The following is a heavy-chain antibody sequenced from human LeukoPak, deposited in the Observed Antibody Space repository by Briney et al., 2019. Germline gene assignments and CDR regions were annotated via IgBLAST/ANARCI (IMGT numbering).Heavy chain of an antibody. Sequence: GGSLRLSCAASGFTFSSYGMHWVRQAPGKGLEWVAVISYDGSNKYYADSAKGRFTISRDNSKNTPYLQMNSLRAEDTAVYYCAKELNGGRYYYYGMDVWGQGTTVTVSS. D-gene: IGHD7-27*01. CDR2: ISYDGSNK. CDR3: AKELNGGRYYYYGMDV. J-gene: IGHJ6*02. V-gene: IGHV3-30*18. CDR1: GFTFSSYG.